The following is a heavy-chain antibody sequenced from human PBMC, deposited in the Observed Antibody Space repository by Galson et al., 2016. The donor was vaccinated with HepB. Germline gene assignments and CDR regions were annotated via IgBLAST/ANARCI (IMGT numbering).Heavy chain of an antibody. CDR1: GFTFSNYE. CDR2: ISSSGNTL. CDR3: ARGGASGWRALLDP. Sequence: SLRLSCAASGFTFSNYEMQWVRQAPGTGLQWVSYISSSGNTLYYADSVKGRFTIPRDNAKSTLHLQMSSLRVEDTAVYYGARGGASGWRALLDPWGQGTLVTVSS. J-gene: IGHJ5*02. D-gene: IGHD6-19*01. V-gene: IGHV3-48*03.